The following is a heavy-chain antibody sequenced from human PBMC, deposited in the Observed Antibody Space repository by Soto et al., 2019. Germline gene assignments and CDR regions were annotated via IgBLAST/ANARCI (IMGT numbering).Heavy chain of an antibody. CDR3: AKSTEASLRPAYYGMDV. J-gene: IGHJ6*02. CDR2: ISTYNGNT. D-gene: IGHD6-6*01. CDR1: GYTFTTYG. Sequence: ASVKVSCKASGYTFTTYGITWVRQAPGQGLEWMGWISTYNGNTNYAQKLQGRVTMTTDTSRSTAYMELRSLTSDDTAVYYCAKSTEASLRPAYYGMDVWGLGTTVTAP. V-gene: IGHV1-18*01.